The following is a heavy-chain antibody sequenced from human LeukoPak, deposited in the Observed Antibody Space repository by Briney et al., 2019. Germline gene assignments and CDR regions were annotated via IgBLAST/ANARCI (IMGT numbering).Heavy chain of an antibody. V-gene: IGHV3-7*01. D-gene: IGHD2-8*01. CDR3: ARENGFDY. CDR1: GFTFSRYW. CDR2: ISPDGGQK. J-gene: IGHJ4*02. Sequence: PGGSLRLSCVASGFTFSRYWMSWVRQAPGKGLERVANISPDGGQKYYVDSVKGRFTISRDNAKNSLYLQMNNLRAEDTAIYYCARENGFDYWGQGALVTVSS.